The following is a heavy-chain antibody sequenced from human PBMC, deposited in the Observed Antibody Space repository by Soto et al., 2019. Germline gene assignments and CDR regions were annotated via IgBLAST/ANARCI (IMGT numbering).Heavy chain of an antibody. CDR3: AREKEVLWFGELLPPDAFDI. CDR2: IYYSGST. Sequence: LSLTCTVSGGSISSGGYYWSWIRQHPGKGLEWIGYIYYSGSTYYNPSLKSRVTISVDTSKNQFSLKLSSVTAADTAVYYCAREKEVLWFGELLPPDAFDIWGQGTMVTVSS. CDR1: GGSISSGGYY. J-gene: IGHJ3*02. D-gene: IGHD3-10*01. V-gene: IGHV4-31*03.